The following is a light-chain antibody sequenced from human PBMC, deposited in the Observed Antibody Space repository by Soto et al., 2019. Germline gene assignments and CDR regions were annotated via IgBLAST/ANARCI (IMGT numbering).Light chain of an antibody. Sequence: QSVLTQPRSVSGSPGQSVSISCTGPSSDIGAYVSWYRQRPGKAPKFIIYNVNKRPAGVPDRFSGSKSGNTASLTISGLQADDEADYYCCSFTGTYRVFGGGTQLTVL. V-gene: IGLV2-11*01. J-gene: IGLJ3*02. CDR2: NVN. CDR1: SSDIGAY. CDR3: CSFTGTYRV.